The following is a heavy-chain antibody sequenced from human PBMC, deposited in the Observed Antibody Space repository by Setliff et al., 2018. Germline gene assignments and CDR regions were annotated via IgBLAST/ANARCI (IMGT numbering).Heavy chain of an antibody. V-gene: IGHV4-31*03. Sequence: TLSLTCTVSGGSISSGGYYWSWIRQHPGKGLEWIGEINHSGSTNYNPSLKSRVTISVDTSKNQFSLKLSSVTAADTAVYYCARVDNFWSGPIDYWGQGTLVTVSS. CDR2: INHSGST. CDR1: GGSISSGGYY. CDR3: ARVDNFWSGPIDY. J-gene: IGHJ4*02. D-gene: IGHD3-3*01.